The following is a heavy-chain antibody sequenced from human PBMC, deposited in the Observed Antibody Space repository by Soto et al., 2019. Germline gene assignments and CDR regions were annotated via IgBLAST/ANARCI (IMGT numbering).Heavy chain of an antibody. V-gene: IGHV2-5*02. D-gene: IGHD3-22*01. CDR2: IYWDDTK. CDR1: GFSLITSGVG. J-gene: IGHJ4*02. CDR3: ARTLYYYDSSGYYYFDY. Sequence: HITLKESGPTLVKPTQTLTLTCTFSGFSLITSGVGVGWIRQPPGKALEWLAFIYWDDTKRYSPSLKSRLTITKDTSKNQVVLTMTNMDPVDTATYYCARTLYYYDSSGYYYFDYWGQGTLVTVSS.